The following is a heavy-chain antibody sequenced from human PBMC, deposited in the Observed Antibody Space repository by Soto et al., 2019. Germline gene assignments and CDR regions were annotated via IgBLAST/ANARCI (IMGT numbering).Heavy chain of an antibody. J-gene: IGHJ6*02. CDR3: ARDGCSSTSCYVWLVDYYYYGMDV. V-gene: IGHV1-18*01. CDR1: GYTFTSYG. CDR2: ISAYNGNT. D-gene: IGHD2-2*01. Sequence: ASVKVSCTASGYTFTSYGISWVRQAPGQGLEWMGWISAYNGNTNYAQKLQGRVTMTTDTSTSTAYMELRSLRSDDTAVYYCARDGCSSTSCYVWLVDYYYYGMDVWGQGTTVTVSS.